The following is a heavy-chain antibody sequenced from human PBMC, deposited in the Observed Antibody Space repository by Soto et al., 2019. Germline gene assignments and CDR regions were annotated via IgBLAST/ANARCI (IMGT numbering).Heavy chain of an antibody. CDR2: IYYSGST. CDR3: ARRPAYCGGDCYNNWFDP. D-gene: IGHD2-21*02. V-gene: IGHV4-39*01. Sequence: SETLCLTCTFSVGSISISSYYWGWIRQPPGKGLEWIGSIYYSGSTYYNPSLKSRVTISVDTSRNQFSLKLSSVTAADTAVYYCARRPAYCGGDCYNNWFDPWGQGTLVTVSS. J-gene: IGHJ5*02. CDR1: VGSISISSYY.